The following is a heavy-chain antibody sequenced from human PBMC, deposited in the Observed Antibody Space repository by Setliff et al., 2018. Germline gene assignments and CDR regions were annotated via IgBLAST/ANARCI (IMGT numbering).Heavy chain of an antibody. CDR3: ARETTAWGYVDTAMVTFIDQ. CDR2: VYSSGVT. CDR1: GGSISSQD. J-gene: IGHJ4*02. Sequence: NPSETLSLICTVSGGSISSQDWSWIRQPPGKGLEWIGYVYSSGVTNYNPSLKSRVTMSVDTSKNQFSLKLSSVTAADTAVYYCARETTAWGYVDTAMVTFIDQWGQGTLVTVSS. D-gene: IGHD5-18*01. V-gene: IGHV4-59*11.